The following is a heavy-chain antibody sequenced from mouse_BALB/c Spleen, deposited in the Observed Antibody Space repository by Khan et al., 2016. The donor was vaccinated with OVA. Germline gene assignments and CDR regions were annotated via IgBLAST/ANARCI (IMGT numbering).Heavy chain of an antibody. CDR1: GYTFTDFT. Sequence: QVQLKESGAEVVRPGVSVKVSCKGSGYTFTDFTLHWVKQSHAMSLEWIGVISTYYGHATYNQKFKDKATMTVDKSSSTAYMELARLTSEDSAIYYCTRGGGGNRFAYGGQGTLVTVSA. J-gene: IGHJ3*01. V-gene: IGHV1S137*01. CDR2: ISTYYGHA. CDR3: TRGGGGNRFAY.